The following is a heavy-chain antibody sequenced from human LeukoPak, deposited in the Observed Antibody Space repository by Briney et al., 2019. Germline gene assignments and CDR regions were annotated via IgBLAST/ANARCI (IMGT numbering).Heavy chain of an antibody. J-gene: IGHJ4*02. D-gene: IGHD2-2*01. CDR3: AKGLPRGLPAAEHFDY. CDR1: GFTFSGYA. V-gene: IGHV3-23*01. Sequence: PGGSLRLSCAASGFTFSGYAMSWVRQAPGKGLEWVSTITASGNSSYYADSVKGRFTISRDNSKNTLYVQMSTLRAEDSALYYCAKGLPRGLPAAEHFDYWGQGALVTVSP. CDR2: ITASGNSS.